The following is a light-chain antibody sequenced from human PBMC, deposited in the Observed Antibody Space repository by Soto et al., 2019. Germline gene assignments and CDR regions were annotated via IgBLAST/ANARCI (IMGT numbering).Light chain of an antibody. CDR3: QNRSNSPPTWT. J-gene: IGKJ1*01. CDR1: QRIGTY. V-gene: IGKV3-11*01. CDR2: DTS. Sequence: EIVLTQSPATLSLSPGDRATLSCRASQRIGTYLAWYQQKADQAPSLLIYDTSNRATGIPTRFSGSGSGTDFTLTISSLEPEDFAVYFCQNRSNSPPTWTFGQGTKVEIK.